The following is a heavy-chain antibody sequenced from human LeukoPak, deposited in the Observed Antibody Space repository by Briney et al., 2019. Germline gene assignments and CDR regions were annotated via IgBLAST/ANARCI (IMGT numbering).Heavy chain of an antibody. CDR2: IYTSGST. J-gene: IGHJ6*03. Sequence: SETLSLTCTVSGGSISSGSYYWSWIRQPAGKGLEWIGRIYTSGSTNYNPSLKSRVTISVDTSKNQFSLKLSSVTAADTAVYYCARDGYCSGGSCYSYYYCYMDVWGKGTTVTVSS. D-gene: IGHD2-15*01. CDR1: GGSISSGSYY. V-gene: IGHV4-61*02. CDR3: ARDGYCSGGSCYSYYYCYMDV.